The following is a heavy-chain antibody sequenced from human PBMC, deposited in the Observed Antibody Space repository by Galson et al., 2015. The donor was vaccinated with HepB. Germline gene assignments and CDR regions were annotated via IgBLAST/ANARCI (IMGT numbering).Heavy chain of an antibody. Sequence: SVKVSCKASGYTFTRYGVSWVRRAPGQGLEWMGWISAYKGNTNYAQKLQGRVTMTTDTSMSTAYMELRSLRSDDTAVYYCAREGGIAVAGTNDYWGQGTLVTVSS. D-gene: IGHD6-13*01. CDR3: AREGGIAVAGTNDY. CDR2: ISAYKGNT. V-gene: IGHV1-18*04. J-gene: IGHJ4*02. CDR1: GYTFTRYG.